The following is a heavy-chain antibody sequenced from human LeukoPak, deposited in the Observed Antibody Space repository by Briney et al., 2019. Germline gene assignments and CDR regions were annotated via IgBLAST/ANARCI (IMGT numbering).Heavy chain of an antibody. CDR2: ISNSGTAI. J-gene: IGHJ1*01. V-gene: IGHV3-48*03. D-gene: IGHD5-18*01. CDR1: GFTSSSYE. Sequence: GGSLRLSCAASGFTSSSYEMNWVRQAPGKGLEWVSYISNSGTAIYYADSVKGRFTISRDNAKSSLYLQMNSLRAEDTAVYYCARAGYSMDTEYFQHWGKGALVTVSS. CDR3: ARAGYSMDTEYFQH.